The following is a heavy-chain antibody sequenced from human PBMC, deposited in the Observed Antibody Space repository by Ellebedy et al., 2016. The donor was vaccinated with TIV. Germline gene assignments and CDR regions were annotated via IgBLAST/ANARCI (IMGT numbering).Heavy chain of an antibody. CDR3: ATTNEDYFDY. Sequence: PGGSLRLSCAASGFTFRAAAIHWVRQTSGKGLEWVGRIRDKTNRYATEYAQSLKGRFTISRDDSKNMAYLQLDSLRTEDTAVYYCATTNEDYFDYWGQGTLVTVSS. CDR1: GFTFRAAA. CDR2: IRDKTNRYAT. J-gene: IGHJ4*02. D-gene: IGHD1-1*01. V-gene: IGHV3-73*01.